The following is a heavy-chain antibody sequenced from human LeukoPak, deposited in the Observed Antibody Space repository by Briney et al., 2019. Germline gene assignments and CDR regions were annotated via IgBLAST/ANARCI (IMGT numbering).Heavy chain of an antibody. CDR2: IYYSGST. CDR3: ARGPEPYYYDSSGYYPHRFDY. V-gene: IGHV4-39*07. J-gene: IGHJ4*02. Sequence: SETLSLTCTVSGGSISSSSYYWGWIRQPPGKGLEWIGSIYYSGSTYYNPSLKSRVTISVDTSKNQFSLKLSSVTAADTAVYYCARGPEPYYYDSSGYYPHRFDYWGQGTLVTVSS. D-gene: IGHD3-22*01. CDR1: GGSISSSSYY.